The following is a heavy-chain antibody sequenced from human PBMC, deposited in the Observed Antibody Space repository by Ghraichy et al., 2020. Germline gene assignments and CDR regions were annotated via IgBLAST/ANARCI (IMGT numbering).Heavy chain of an antibody. V-gene: IGHV3-21*01. CDR2: ISSSSSYI. CDR1: GFTFSSYS. CDR3: ARDIYCTNGVCPPV. Sequence: GGSLRLSCAASGFTFSSYSMNWVRQAPGKGLEWVSSISSSSSYIYYADSVKGRFTISRDNAKNSLYLQMNSLRAEDTAVYYCARDIYCTNGVCPPVWGQGTTVTVSS. D-gene: IGHD2-8*01. J-gene: IGHJ6*02.